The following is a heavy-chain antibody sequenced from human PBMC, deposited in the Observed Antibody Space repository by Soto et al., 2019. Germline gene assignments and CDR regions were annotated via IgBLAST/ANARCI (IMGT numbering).Heavy chain of an antibody. CDR2: ITGSGGST. V-gene: IGHV3-23*01. Sequence: EVQLLESGGGLVQPGGSLRLSCAASGFTFSSYAMSWVRQAPGKGLEWVSAITGSGGSTYYADSVKGRFTISRDNSKTTLYLQMNSLRAEDTAVYNCAKPIGGYDAFDIWGQGTMVTVPS. CDR3: AKPIGGYDAFDI. CDR1: GFTFSSYA. J-gene: IGHJ3*02. D-gene: IGHD3-16*01.